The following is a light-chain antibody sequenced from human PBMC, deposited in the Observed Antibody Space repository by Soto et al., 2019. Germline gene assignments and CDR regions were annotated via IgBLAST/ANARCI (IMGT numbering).Light chain of an antibody. CDR3: CSYADRDYLYV. J-gene: IGLJ1*01. Sequence: QSVLTQPRSVSGSPGQSVTISCTGTSTDVGGYNYVSWYQQHPGKVPKLMLYDVSKRPSGVPDRFSGSKSGNTASLTISGPQAEDEADYYCCSYADRDYLYVFGSGTEVTVL. V-gene: IGLV2-11*01. CDR2: DVS. CDR1: STDVGGYNY.